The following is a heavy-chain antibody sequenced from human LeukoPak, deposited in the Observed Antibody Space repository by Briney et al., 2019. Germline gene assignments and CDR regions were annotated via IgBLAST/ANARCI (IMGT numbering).Heavy chain of an antibody. V-gene: IGHV4-59*01. D-gene: IGHD6-6*01. CDR1: GGSISSYY. Sequence: SETLSLTCTVSGGSISSYYWGWIRQPPGKGLEWIGYIYYSGSTNYNPSLKSRVTISVDTSKNQFSLKLSSVTAADTAVYYCARAPKARAVGFDYWGQGTLVTVSS. CDR3: ARAPKARAVGFDY. J-gene: IGHJ4*02. CDR2: IYYSGST.